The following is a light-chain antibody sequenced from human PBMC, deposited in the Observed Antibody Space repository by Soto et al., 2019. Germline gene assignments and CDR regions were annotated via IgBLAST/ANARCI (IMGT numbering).Light chain of an antibody. CDR3: QHYRTS. CDR1: QSVSSSY. J-gene: IGKJ4*01. CDR2: GAS. Sequence: EIVLTQSAGTLSLSPGERATLSCRASQSVSSSYLAWYQQKPGQAPRQLIYGASSRATGIPDRFSGSGSGTDFTLTITRLGPEDFAVYYCQHYRTSFGGGTRVEIK. V-gene: IGKV3-20*01.